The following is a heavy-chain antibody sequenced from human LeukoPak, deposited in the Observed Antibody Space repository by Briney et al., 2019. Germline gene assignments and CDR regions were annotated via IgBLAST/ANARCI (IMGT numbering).Heavy chain of an antibody. J-gene: IGHJ4*02. CDR3: ARDGHAPNSPYYSDS. CDR2: TYYRSKWYN. D-gene: IGHD4-23*01. CDR1: GDSVSSNRAA. V-gene: IGHV6-1*01. Sequence: SQTLSLTCAISGDSVSSNRAAWNWIRQSPSRGLEWLGRTYYRSKWYNDYAVSVKSRITFNPDTSKNQFSLQLNSVTPEDTAVYYCARDGHAPNSPYYSDSWGQGILVTVSS.